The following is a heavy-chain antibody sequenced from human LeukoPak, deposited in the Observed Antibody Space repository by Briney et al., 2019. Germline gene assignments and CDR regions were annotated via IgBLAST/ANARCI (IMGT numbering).Heavy chain of an antibody. CDR1: GFTFSSYG. D-gene: IGHD6-6*01. Sequence: GGSLRLSCAPSGFTFSSYGMSWVRQAPGKGLEWISAISAGGDSTYYADSVRGRFTISKDESKTTLFLQMNSLRAEDTAIYYCAAPPRAGARPPYDYWGHGAQVTVSS. J-gene: IGHJ4*01. V-gene: IGHV3-23*01. CDR3: AAPPRAGARPPYDY. CDR2: ISAGGDST.